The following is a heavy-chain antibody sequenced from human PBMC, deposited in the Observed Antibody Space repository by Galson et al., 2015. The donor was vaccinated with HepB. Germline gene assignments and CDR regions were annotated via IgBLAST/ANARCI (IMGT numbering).Heavy chain of an antibody. D-gene: IGHD3-10*01. Sequence: SLRLSCAASGFTFSGSAMHWVRQASGKGLEWVSRIRSKANSYATAYAASVKGRFTISRDDSKNTAYLQMNSLKTEDTAVYYCTRLWGADYYGSGSLGPWGQGTLVTVSS. CDR2: IRSKANSYAT. CDR1: GFTFSGSA. V-gene: IGHV3-73*01. CDR3: TRLWGADYYGSGSLGP. J-gene: IGHJ5*02.